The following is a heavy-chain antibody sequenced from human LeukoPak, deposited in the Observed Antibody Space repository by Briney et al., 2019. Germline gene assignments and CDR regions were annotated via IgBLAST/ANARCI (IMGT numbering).Heavy chain of an antibody. CDR2: INPSDGST. Sequence: ASVKVFCKASGYTFTSYYMHWVRQAPGQGLEWMGIINPSDGSTSYAQKFQGRVTMTRDTSTSKVYMELSSLRSEDTAVYYCARDGIYSSGNTYYFDYWGQGTLVTVSS. D-gene: IGHD6-19*01. CDR3: ARDGIYSSGNTYYFDY. J-gene: IGHJ4*02. V-gene: IGHV1-46*01. CDR1: GYTFTSYY.